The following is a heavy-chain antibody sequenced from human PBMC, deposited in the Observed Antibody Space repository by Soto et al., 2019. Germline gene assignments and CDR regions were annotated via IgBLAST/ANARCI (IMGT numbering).Heavy chain of an antibody. CDR1: GYTFTSYD. D-gene: IGHD3-10*01. J-gene: IGHJ5*02. CDR2: ISAYNGNT. CDR3: AREGGTMGAGWFAP. V-gene: IGHV1-18*01. Sequence: QVLLVQSGDEVKKPGASVKVSCKASGYTFTSYDIRWVRQAPGQGLEWMGWISAYNGNTNYAQKLQDRVTMTTDTSTSTAYMELRSLRSDDTAVYYCAREGGTMGAGWFAPWGQGTLVTVSS.